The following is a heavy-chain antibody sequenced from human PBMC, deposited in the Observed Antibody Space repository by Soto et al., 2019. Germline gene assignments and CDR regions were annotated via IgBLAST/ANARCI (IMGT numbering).Heavy chain of an antibody. J-gene: IGHJ6*02. D-gene: IGHD2-15*01. CDR3: ASVLVVAATEYYYYYGMDV. CDR1: GGSISSGDYY. V-gene: IGHV4-30-4*01. Sequence: QVQLQESGPGLVKPSQTLSLTCTVSGGSISSGDYYWSWIRQPPGKGLEWIGYIYYSGSTYYNPSLKCRVTISVDTSKHQSSLKLSSVTAADTAVYYCASVLVVAATEYYYYYGMDVWGQGTTVTVSS. CDR2: IYYSGST.